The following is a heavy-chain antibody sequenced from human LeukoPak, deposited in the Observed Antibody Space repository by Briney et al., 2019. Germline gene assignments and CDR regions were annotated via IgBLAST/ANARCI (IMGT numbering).Heavy chain of an antibody. J-gene: IGHJ5*02. D-gene: IGHD4-23*01. Sequence: ASVKFSCKASGYTFTSYGISWVRQAPGQGLEGMGWISAYNGNTNYAQKLQGRVTMTTDTSTSTAYMELRSLRSDDTAVYYCAEDYGGGNWFDPWGQGTLVTVSS. CDR2: ISAYNGNT. CDR3: AEDYGGGNWFDP. V-gene: IGHV1-18*01. CDR1: GYTFTSYG.